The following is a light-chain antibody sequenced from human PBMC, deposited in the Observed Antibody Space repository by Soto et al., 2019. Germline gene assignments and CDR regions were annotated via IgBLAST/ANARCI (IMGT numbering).Light chain of an antibody. V-gene: IGLV2-14*03. CDR3: ISYTTTNTYV. CDR1: SSDVGGYNY. J-gene: IGLJ1*01. CDR2: DVS. Sequence: QSALTQPASVSGSRGQSITISCTGTSSDVGGYNYVSWYQQHPGKAPKLMIYDVSNRPSGVSNRFSGSKSGNTASLTISGLQAEDEADFFCISYTTTNTYVFGTGTKVTVL.